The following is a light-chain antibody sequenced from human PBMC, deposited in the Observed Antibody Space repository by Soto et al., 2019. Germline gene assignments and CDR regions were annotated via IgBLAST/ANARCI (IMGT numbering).Light chain of an antibody. J-gene: IGKJ1*01. Sequence: EIVLTQSPGTLSLSPGERATLSCRASQSVRSSYLAWYQQKPGQAPRLLIYGASNRATGIPDRFSGSGSGTDFTLTISRLEPEDFVVYYCQQYGSSSWTFGQGTKVEAK. CDR3: QQYGSSSWT. CDR2: GAS. V-gene: IGKV3-20*01. CDR1: QSVRSSY.